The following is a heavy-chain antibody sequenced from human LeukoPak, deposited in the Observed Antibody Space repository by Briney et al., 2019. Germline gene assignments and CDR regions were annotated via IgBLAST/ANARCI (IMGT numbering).Heavy chain of an antibody. D-gene: IGHD3-22*01. Sequence: GGSLRLSCAASGFTFGNYAMSWVRQAPGKGLEWVSAISGSGGSTYYADSVKGRFTISRDNSKNTLYLQMNSLRAEDTAVYYCARSDDSSGYYSEGLDYWGQGTLVTVSS. J-gene: IGHJ4*02. CDR3: ARSDDSSGYYSEGLDY. CDR1: GFTFGNYA. CDR2: ISGSGGST. V-gene: IGHV3-23*01.